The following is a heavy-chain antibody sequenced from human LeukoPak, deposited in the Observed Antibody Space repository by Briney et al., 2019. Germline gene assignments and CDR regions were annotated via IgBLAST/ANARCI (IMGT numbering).Heavy chain of an antibody. V-gene: IGHV4-34*01. CDR3: ARFGTY. CDR1: GGSFSGYF. D-gene: IGHD3-10*01. CDR2: INRSGST. J-gene: IGHJ4*02. Sequence: PSETLSLTCAVYGGSFSGYFWSWIRQPPGKGLEWIGEINRSGSTTCNPSLKSRVTISVDTSKNQFSLKLNSVTAADTAVYYCARFGTYWGQGILVTVSS.